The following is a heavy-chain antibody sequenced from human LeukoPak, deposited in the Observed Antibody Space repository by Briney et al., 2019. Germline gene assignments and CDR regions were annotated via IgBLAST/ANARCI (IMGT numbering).Heavy chain of an antibody. D-gene: IGHD3-22*01. V-gene: IGHV3-23*01. CDR3: AKDRSLNHYYDSSGLWDY. J-gene: IGHJ4*02. CDR1: GFTFSSYA. CDR2: ISGSGGST. Sequence: PGGSLRLPCAASGFTFSSYAMSWVRQAPRKGLKWVSTISGSGGSTYYADSVKGRFTISRDNSKNTLYLQMNSLRADDTAVYYCAKDRSLNHYYDSSGLWDYWGQGTLVTVSS.